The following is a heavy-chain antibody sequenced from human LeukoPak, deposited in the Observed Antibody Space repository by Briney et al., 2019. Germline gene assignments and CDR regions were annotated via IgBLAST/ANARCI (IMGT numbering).Heavy chain of an antibody. V-gene: IGHV3-23*01. J-gene: IGHJ4*02. CDR2: ISGSGGST. Sequence: GGSLRLSCAASGFTFTSYAMNWVRQAPGKGLEWVSGISGSGGSTYYADSVKGRFSISRDNSKNTLYLQLNSLRVEDTAEYYCAKAHGGSYHSGIDWGQGTLVIASS. CDR1: GFTFTSYA. D-gene: IGHD1-26*01. CDR3: AKAHGGSYHSGID.